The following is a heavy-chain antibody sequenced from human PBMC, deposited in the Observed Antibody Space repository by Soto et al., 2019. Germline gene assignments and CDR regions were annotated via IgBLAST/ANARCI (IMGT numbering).Heavy chain of an antibody. CDR2: NYYSGIT. J-gene: IGHJ4*02. CDR1: GGSISSGGYY. Sequence: TLSLTCTVSGGSISSGGYYWTWIRQHPGKGLEWIGYNYYSGITYYNPSLKSRVTISLDTSKNQFSLKLSSVTAADTAVYYFARLYDAGSDYYYFDYWGQGTLITVSS. V-gene: IGHV4-31*03. CDR3: ARLYDAGSDYYYFDY. D-gene: IGHD3-22*01.